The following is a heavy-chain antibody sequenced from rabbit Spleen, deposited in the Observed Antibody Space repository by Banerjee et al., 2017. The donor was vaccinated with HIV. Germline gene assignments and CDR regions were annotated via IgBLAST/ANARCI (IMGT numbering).Heavy chain of an antibody. V-gene: IGHV1S45*01. CDR3: ARDSAGREDFNL. J-gene: IGHJ4*01. CDR2: IYTGNRKT. Sequence: QEQLVESGGGLVRPEGSLKLSCTASGFSFSSGYDMCWVRQAPGKGLEWIACIYTGNRKTYYANGAKGRFTIAKTASTTLTLQMTSLTSADTATYFCARDSAGREDFNLWGPGTLVTVS. D-gene: IGHD4-2*01. CDR1: GFSFSSGYD.